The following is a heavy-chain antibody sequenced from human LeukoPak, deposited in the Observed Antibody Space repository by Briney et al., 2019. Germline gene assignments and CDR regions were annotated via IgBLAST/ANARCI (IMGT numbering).Heavy chain of an antibody. D-gene: IGHD3-3*01. CDR1: GFTFSSYA. J-gene: IGHJ4*02. V-gene: IGHV3-30-3*01. CDR3: ATEWLPTD. CDR2: ISYDGSNK. Sequence: EGSLRLSCAASGFTFSSYAMHWVRQAPGKGLEWVAVISYDGSNKYYADSVKGRFTISRDNSKNTLYLQMNSLRAEDTAVYYCATEWLPTDWGQGTLVTVSS.